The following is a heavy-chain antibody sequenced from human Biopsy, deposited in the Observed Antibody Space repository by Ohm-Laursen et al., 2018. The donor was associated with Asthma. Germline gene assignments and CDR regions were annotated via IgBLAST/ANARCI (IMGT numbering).Heavy chain of an antibody. D-gene: IGHD3-3*01. V-gene: IGHV3-21*01. CDR1: GFNFSYYS. Sequence: SLRLSCVASGFNFSYYSMIWVRQAPGTGLEWVAAISSGSDYIFYADSVKGRFTISRDNSKNTLYLQMNSLRAEDTAVYYCASQSSGPDFWSGYYYFDYWGQGTLVTVSS. CDR3: ASQSSGPDFWSGYYYFDY. CDR2: ISSGSDYI. J-gene: IGHJ4*02.